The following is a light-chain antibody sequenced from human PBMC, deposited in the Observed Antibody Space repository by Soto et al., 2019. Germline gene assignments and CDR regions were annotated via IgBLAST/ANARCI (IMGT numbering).Light chain of an antibody. CDR2: DNN. V-gene: IGLV1-51*01. Sequence: QSVLTQPPSVSAASGQKVTIACSGTTSNIGNNYVSWYQRLPGTAPKLLIYDNNNRPSGIPDRFSGSKSGTSATLGITGLQTWDAAAYYCGTWDSSLSTGVFGGGTKLTV. CDR3: GTWDSSLSTGV. CDR1: TSNIGNNY. J-gene: IGLJ2*01.